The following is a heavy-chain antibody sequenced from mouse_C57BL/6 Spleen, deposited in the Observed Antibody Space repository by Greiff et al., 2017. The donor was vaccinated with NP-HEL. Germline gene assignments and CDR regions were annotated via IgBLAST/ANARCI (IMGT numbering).Heavy chain of an antibody. J-gene: IGHJ2*01. D-gene: IGHD4-1*01. CDR1: GFNIKDDY. Sequence: EVQLQQSGAELVRPGASVKLSCTASGFNIKDDYMHWVKQRPEQGLEWIGWIDPENGDTEYASKCQGKATITADTSSNTAYLQLSSLTSEATAVYYCTTWGLGPGDYWGQGTTLTVSS. CDR3: TTWGLGPGDY. CDR2: IDPENGDT. V-gene: IGHV14-4*01.